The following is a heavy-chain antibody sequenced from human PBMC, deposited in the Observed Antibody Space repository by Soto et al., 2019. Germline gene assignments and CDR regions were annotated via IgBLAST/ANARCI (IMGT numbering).Heavy chain of an antibody. CDR3: ARSRITMVRGVIINPPDY. J-gene: IGHJ4*02. D-gene: IGHD3-10*01. CDR2: INPNSGGT. V-gene: IGHV1-2*04. Sequence: RPWASVKVSCKASGYTFTGYYMHWVRQAPGQGLEWMGWINPNSGGTNYAQKFQGWVTMTRDTSISTAYMELSRLRSDDTAVYYCARSRITMVRGVIINPPDYSAQRTSVPVSS. CDR1: GYTFTGYY.